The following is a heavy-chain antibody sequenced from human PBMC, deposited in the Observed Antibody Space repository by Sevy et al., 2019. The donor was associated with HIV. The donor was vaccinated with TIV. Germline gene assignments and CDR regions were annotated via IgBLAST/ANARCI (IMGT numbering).Heavy chain of an antibody. CDR2: FCYNGNT. J-gene: IGHJ4*02. D-gene: IGHD6-19*01. CDR1: GGSITSLY. CDR3: AGENAWSRGYS. V-gene: IGHV4-59*08. Sequence: SETLSLTCTVSGGSITSLYWGWIRQPPGKGLEWIANFCYNGNTDYNPSLKDRVTISLDTSRDQFSLRLSSVTAADTAISYCAGENAWSRGYSWGQGTLVTVSS.